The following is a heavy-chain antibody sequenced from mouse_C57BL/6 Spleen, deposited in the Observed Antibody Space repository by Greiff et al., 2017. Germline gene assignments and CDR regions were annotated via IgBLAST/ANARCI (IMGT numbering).Heavy chain of an antibody. CDR2: INPSSGYK. CDR1: GYTFTSYT. D-gene: IGHD1-1*01. Sequence: QVHVKQSGAELARPGASVKMSCKASGYTFTSYTMHWVKQRPGQGLEWIGYINPSSGYKKYNQTVKDKATLTADKSSSTAYMQVSSLTSEDSAVYYCTRVPSTVVADYYAMDYWGQGTSVTVSS. CDR3: TRVPSTVVADYYAMDY. V-gene: IGHV1-4*01. J-gene: IGHJ4*01.